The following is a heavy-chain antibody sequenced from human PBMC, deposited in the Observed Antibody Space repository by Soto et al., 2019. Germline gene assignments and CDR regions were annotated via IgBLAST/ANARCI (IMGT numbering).Heavy chain of an antibody. J-gene: IGHJ6*02. CDR2: VNWNGGST. Sequence: GGSLRLSCTASGFNFVDYGMSWARQAPGKGLEWVSGVNWNGGSTGYADSVKGRFTISRDNAKNSLYLQMNSLRAEDTAVYYCARDTGDYYYYYGMDVWGQGTRVTVSS. D-gene: IGHD4-4*01. V-gene: IGHV3-20*04. CDR1: GFNFVDYG. CDR3: ARDTGDYYYYYGMDV.